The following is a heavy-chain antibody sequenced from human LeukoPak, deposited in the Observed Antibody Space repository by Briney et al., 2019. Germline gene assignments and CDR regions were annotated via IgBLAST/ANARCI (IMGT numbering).Heavy chain of an antibody. J-gene: IGHJ4*02. V-gene: IGHV1-69*02. CDR2: IIPILGIA. CDR1: GGTFSSYT. CDR3: ATGYCSGGSCYYFDY. Sequence: PVKVSCKASGGTFSSYTISWVRQAPGQGLEWMGRIIPILGIANYAQKFQGRVTITADKSTSTAYMELSSLRSEDTAVYYCATGYCSGGSCYYFDYWGQGTLVTVSS. D-gene: IGHD2-15*01.